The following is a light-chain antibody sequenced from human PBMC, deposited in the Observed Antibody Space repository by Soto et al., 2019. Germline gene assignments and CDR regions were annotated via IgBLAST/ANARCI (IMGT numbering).Light chain of an antibody. J-gene: IGKJ3*01. Sequence: EIVLTQSPGTLSWSLGERATLSCRASQSVSQYLAWYQQKPGQAPRLLIYRASSRANGIPDRFSGRGSGTDFTLTINGLEPEDFAVYYCQQYATSARLTFGPGTNVDI. V-gene: IGKV3-20*01. CDR3: QQYATSARLT. CDR2: RAS. CDR1: QSVSQY.